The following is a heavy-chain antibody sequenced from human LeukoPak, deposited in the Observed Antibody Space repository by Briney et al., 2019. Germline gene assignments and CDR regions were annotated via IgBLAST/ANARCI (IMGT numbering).Heavy chain of an antibody. J-gene: IGHJ4*02. D-gene: IGHD1-26*01. CDR2: ISRSSDYI. CDR3: AREELSY. Sequence: GGSLRLSCAASGFTFSSYNMNWVRQAPGKGLEWVSSISRSSDYIYYADSVKGRFTISRDNAKHSLYLQMNSLRAEDTAVYYCAREELSYWGQGTLVTVSS. V-gene: IGHV3-21*01. CDR1: GFTFSSYN.